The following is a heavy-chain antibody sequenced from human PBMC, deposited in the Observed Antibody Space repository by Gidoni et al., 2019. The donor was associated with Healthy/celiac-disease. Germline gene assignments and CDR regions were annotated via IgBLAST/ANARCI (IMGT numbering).Heavy chain of an antibody. CDR3: ARGPKYAPFDI. V-gene: IGHV4-4*02. CDR1: GGSISSSNW. J-gene: IGHJ3*02. CDR2: IYHSGST. Sequence: QVQLQESGPGLVKPSGTLSLTCAVSGGSISSSNWWSWVRQPPGKGLEWIGDIYHSGSTNYNPSLKSRVTISGDKSKNQFSLKLSSVTAADTAVYYCARGPKYAPFDIWGQGTMVTVSS. D-gene: IGHD2-8*01.